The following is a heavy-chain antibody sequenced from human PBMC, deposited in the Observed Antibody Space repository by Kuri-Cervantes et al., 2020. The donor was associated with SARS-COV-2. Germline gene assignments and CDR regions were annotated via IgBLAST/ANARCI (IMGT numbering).Heavy chain of an antibody. Sequence: GESLKISCAASTFTFNNYALIWVRQAPGKGLEWVSSISVPGGDKNYADSVKGRFTISRDNSKDTLYLQMNSLRAEDTAVYYCATVYTMGVSLDWGQGTLVTVSS. J-gene: IGHJ4*02. CDR2: ISVPGGDK. CDR1: TFTFNNYA. CDR3: ATVYTMGVSLD. V-gene: IGHV3-23*01. D-gene: IGHD3-16*01.